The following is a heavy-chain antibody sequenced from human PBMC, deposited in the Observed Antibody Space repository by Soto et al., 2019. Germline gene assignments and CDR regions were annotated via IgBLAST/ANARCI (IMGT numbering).Heavy chain of an antibody. CDR2: IYYSGST. J-gene: IGHJ4*02. CDR1: GGSISSYY. CDR3: ARDYGDYPFFDY. Sequence: SETLSLTCTDSGGSISSYYWSWIRQPPGKGLEWIGYIYYSGSTNYNPSLKSRVTISVDTSKNQFSLKLSSVTAADTAVYYCARDYGDYPFFDYWGQGTLVTVSS. D-gene: IGHD4-17*01. V-gene: IGHV4-59*01.